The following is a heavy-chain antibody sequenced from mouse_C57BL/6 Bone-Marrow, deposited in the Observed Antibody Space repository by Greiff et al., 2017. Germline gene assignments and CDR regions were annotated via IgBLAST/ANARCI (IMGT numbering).Heavy chain of an antibody. Sequence: VQLQQSGPELVKPGASVKISCKASGYAFSSSWMNWVKQRPGKGLEWIGRIYPGDGDTNYNGKFKGKATLTADKSSSTAYMQLSSLTSEDSAVYFWARDYYGSSYYFDYWGQGTTLTVSS. CDR1: GYAFSSSW. J-gene: IGHJ2*01. V-gene: IGHV1-82*01. CDR2: IYPGDGDT. CDR3: ARDYYGSSYYFDY. D-gene: IGHD1-1*01.